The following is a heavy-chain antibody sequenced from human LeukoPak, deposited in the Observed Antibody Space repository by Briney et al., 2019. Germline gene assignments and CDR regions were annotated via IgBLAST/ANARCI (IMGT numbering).Heavy chain of an antibody. CDR3: AGGYRYFHH. D-gene: IGHD1-1*01. V-gene: IGHV3-74*01. J-gene: IGHJ1*01. CDR2: ISSDGTST. Sequence: GGSLRLSCAASGLTFSSYWMHWVRQAPGKGLVWVSRISSDGTSTSYADSVKGRFTISRDNAKNTLYLQMNSLRAEDTAVYYCAGGYRYFHHWGQGTLVTVSS. CDR1: GLTFSSYW.